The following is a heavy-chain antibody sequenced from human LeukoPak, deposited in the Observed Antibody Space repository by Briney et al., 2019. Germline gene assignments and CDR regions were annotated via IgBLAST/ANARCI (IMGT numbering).Heavy chain of an antibody. V-gene: IGHV3-66*01. CDR1: GFTVSSND. Sequence: GGSLRLSCAASGFTVSSNDMSWVRQAPGKGLEWVSLINSGGSTYYVDSAKGRFTISRDNSKNTLYLQMNSLRAEDTAVYFCGRVGNGYNENSWGQGTLVTVSS. J-gene: IGHJ4*02. D-gene: IGHD5-24*01. CDR2: INSGGST. CDR3: GRVGNGYNENS.